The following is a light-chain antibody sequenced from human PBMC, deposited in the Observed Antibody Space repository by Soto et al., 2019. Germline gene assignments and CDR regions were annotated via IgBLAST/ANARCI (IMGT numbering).Light chain of an antibody. Sequence: QSALTQPASVSGSPGQSITISCTGTSSDIGTYNYVSWYQQHPGQAPKLMIYDVSNRPSGVSDRFSGSKSGNTASLTISGLQAEDEADYYCCSCSRSSGTRYVFGTGTKLTVL. CDR1: SSDIGTYNY. V-gene: IGLV2-14*03. CDR2: DVS. J-gene: IGLJ1*01. CDR3: CSCSRSSGTRYV.